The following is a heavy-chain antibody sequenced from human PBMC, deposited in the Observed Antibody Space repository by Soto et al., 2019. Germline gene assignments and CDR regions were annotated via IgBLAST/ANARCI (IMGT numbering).Heavy chain of an antibody. CDR3: AAYSGSYLHVAFDI. Sequence: PSETLSLTCTVSGGSISSFYWSWIRQPPGKGLEWIGYIYYSGSTNYNPSLKSRVTISVDTSKNQFSLKLSSVTAADTAVYYCAAYSGSYLHVAFDIWGQGTMVTVSS. J-gene: IGHJ3*02. CDR1: GGSISSFY. D-gene: IGHD1-26*01. V-gene: IGHV4-59*08. CDR2: IYYSGST.